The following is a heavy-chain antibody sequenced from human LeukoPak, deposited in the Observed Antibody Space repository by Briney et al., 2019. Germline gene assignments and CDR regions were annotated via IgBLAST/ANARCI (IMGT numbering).Heavy chain of an antibody. CDR2: IKTDGSNT. CDR1: GFTVSGNY. J-gene: IGHJ3*01. D-gene: IGHD3-16*01. V-gene: IGHV3-74*01. Sequence: GGSLRLSCAVSGFTVSGNYMSWVRQAPGKGLVWVSRIKTDGSNTNYADSVKGRFTISRDNAKNTLYLQMSSLRAEDTAVYYCARDFLHLGGWGQGTMVTVSS. CDR3: ARDFLHLGG.